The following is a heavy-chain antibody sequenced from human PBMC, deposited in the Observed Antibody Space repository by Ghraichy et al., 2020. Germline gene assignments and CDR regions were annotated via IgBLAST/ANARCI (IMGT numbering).Heavy chain of an antibody. CDR1: GGSISSSSYY. Sequence: SETLSLTCTVSGGSISSSSYYWGWIRQPPGKGLEWIGSIYYSGSTYYNPSLKSRVTISVDTSKNQFSLKLSSVTAADTAVYYCARHGAIFGVVGRIWGQGTMVTVSS. CDR3: ARHGAIFGVVGRI. J-gene: IGHJ3*02. V-gene: IGHV4-39*01. CDR2: IYYSGST. D-gene: IGHD3-3*01.